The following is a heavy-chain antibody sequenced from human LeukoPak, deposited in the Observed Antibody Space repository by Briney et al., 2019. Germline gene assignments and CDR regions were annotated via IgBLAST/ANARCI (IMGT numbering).Heavy chain of an antibody. D-gene: IGHD1-7*01. CDR1: GGSISSSSYY. CDR3: ARDRPGTGTTIDY. V-gene: IGHV4-39*07. J-gene: IGHJ4*02. CDR2: IYYSGST. Sequence: SETLSLTCTVSGGSISSSSYYWGWIRQPPGKGLEWIGSIYYSGSTYYNPSLKGRVTISVDKSKNQLSLKLNSVTAADTAVYFCARDRPGTGTTIDYWGQGTLVTVSS.